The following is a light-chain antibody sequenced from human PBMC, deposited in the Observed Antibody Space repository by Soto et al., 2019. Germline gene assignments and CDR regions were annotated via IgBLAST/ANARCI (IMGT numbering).Light chain of an antibody. CDR2: AAS. J-gene: IGKJ4*01. CDR1: QSISSY. CDR3: LQHNRYTLT. V-gene: IGKV1-17*01. Sequence: DIQMTQSPSSLSASVGDRVTITCRASQSISSYLNWYQQKPGKDPKLLIYAASSLQSGGPSRFSGSGSGTEFNLTISRLQTEDFATYVCLQHNRYTLTFGGGTKVDIK.